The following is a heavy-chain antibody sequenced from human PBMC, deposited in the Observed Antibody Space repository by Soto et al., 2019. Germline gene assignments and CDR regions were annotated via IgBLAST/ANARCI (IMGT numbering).Heavy chain of an antibody. V-gene: IGHV3-48*01. CDR1: GFTFSSYS. J-gene: IGHJ4*02. CDR3: ARGPDIAAAGIYFDY. CDR2: ISSSSSTI. Sequence: GGSLRLSCAAAGFTFSSYSMNWVRQAPGKGLEWVSYISSSSSTIYYADSVKGRFTISRDNAKNSLYLQMNSLRAEDTAVYYCARGPDIAAAGIYFDYWGQGTLVTVSS. D-gene: IGHD6-13*01.